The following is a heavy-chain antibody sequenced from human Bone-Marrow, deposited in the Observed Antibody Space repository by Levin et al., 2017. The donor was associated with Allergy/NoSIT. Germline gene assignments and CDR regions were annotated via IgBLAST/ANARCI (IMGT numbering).Heavy chain of an antibody. CDR1: GGTFSSYA. CDR2: IIPIFGTA. CDR3: ARGAGGNGDYFWFDP. Sequence: SVKVSCKASGGTFSSYAISWVRQAPGQGLEWMGGIIPIFGTANYAQKFQGRVTITADESTSTAYMELSSLRSEDTAVYYCARGAGGNGDYFWFDPWGQGTLVTVSS. V-gene: IGHV1-69*13. D-gene: IGHD4-17*01. J-gene: IGHJ5*02.